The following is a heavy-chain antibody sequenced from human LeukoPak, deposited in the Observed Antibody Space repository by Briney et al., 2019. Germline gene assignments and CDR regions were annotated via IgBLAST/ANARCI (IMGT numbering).Heavy chain of an antibody. J-gene: IGHJ4*02. D-gene: IGHD5-18*01. CDR1: GFTFSSYS. CDR3: AKDREGADTAMAIDY. Sequence: PGGSLRLSCAASGFTFSSYSMNWVRQAPGKGLEWVSSISSSSSYIYYADSVKGRFTISRDNAKNSLYLQMNSLRAEDTAVYYCAKDREGADTAMAIDYWGQGTLVTVSS. V-gene: IGHV3-21*04. CDR2: ISSSSSYI.